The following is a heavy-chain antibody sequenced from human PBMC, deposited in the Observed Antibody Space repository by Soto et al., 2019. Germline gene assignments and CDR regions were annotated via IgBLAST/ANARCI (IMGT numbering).Heavy chain of an antibody. CDR3: AGAAPRHCSGGSCYSGGDY. Sequence: QVQLQQWGAGLLKPSETLSLTCAVYGGSFSGYYWSWIRQPPGKGLEWIGEINHSGSTNYNPSLKSRVTISGDTSKNQFPPKLSPVTAADTAAYYRAGAAPRHCSGGSCYSGGDYWGQGTLVTVSS. D-gene: IGHD2-15*01. V-gene: IGHV4-34*01. CDR2: INHSGST. CDR1: GGSFSGYY. J-gene: IGHJ4*02.